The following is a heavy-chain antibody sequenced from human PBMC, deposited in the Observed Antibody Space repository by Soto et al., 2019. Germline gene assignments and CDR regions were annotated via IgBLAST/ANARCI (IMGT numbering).Heavy chain of an antibody. V-gene: IGHV3-30-3*01. Sequence: PGWSLRLACASSVFTFISYAVQWVRQAPGKGLEWVALISYDGSNSYYADSVKGRFTISRDNSENTLYLQMNSLRADDAALYYCARESSIYSSSWYYFDLWGQGTLVTVSS. CDR3: ARESSIYSSSWYYFDL. CDR1: VFTFISYA. J-gene: IGHJ4*02. CDR2: ISYDGSNS. D-gene: IGHD6-13*01.